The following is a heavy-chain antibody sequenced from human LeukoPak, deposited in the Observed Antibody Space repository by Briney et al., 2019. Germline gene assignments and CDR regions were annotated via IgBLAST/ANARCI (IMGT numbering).Heavy chain of an antibody. CDR1: GFTFSSYA. CDR3: ASDKFWSGYFDY. D-gene: IGHD3-3*01. Sequence: GGSLRLSCAVSGFTFSSYAMHWVRQAPGKGLEWVAVISFDGSNKYYADSVKGRFTISRDNSKNTLYLQMNSLRAEDTAVYYCASDKFWSGYFDYWGQGTLVTVSS. CDR2: ISFDGSNK. J-gene: IGHJ4*02. V-gene: IGHV3-30-3*01.